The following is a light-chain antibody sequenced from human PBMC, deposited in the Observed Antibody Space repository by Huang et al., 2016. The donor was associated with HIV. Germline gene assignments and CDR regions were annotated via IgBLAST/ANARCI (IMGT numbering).Light chain of an antibody. V-gene: IGKV3-11*01. CDR1: QSVSTY. J-gene: IGKJ2*01. CDR2: DAS. Sequence: EIVLTQSPATLSLSPGESATLSCRASQSVSTYFAWYQQKPGPAPRLLIYDASNRATGIPARVSGSGSGTDFTLTISSLEPEDFAIYYCQQRSSWYTFGQGTKLEIK. CDR3: QQRSSWYT.